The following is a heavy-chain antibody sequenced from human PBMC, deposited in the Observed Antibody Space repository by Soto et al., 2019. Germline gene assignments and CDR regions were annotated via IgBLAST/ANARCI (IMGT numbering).Heavy chain of an antibody. J-gene: IGHJ4*02. D-gene: IGHD4-17*01. V-gene: IGHV1-69*08. Sequence: QVQLVQSGAEVKKPGSSVKVSCKASGGTFSSYTISWVRQAPGQGLEWMGRIIPILGIANYAQKFQGRVTINADKSTSTAYMELSSLRSEDTAVYYCARDDYGDYGEFDYWGQGTLVTVSS. CDR3: ARDDYGDYGEFDY. CDR1: GGTFSSYT. CDR2: IIPILGIA.